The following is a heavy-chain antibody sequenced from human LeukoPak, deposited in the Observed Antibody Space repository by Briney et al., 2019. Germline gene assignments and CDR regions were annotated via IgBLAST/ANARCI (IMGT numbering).Heavy chain of an antibody. D-gene: IGHD3-10*01. V-gene: IGHV1-8*03. CDR3: ARLWFGGQRVFDY. CDR1: GYTFTSYD. Sequence: ASVKVSCKASGYTFTSYDINWVRQATGQGLEWMGWMHPNRGNTGYAQKFQGRVTITRNTSISTAYMGLSSLRSEDTAVYYCARLWFGGQRVFDYWGQGTLVTVSS. CDR2: MHPNRGNT. J-gene: IGHJ4*02.